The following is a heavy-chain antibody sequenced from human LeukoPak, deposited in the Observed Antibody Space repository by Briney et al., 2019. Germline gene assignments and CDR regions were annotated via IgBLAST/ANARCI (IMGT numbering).Heavy chain of an antibody. Sequence: GGSLRLSCAASGFTFSSYAMSWVRQAPGKGLEWVSALSGSGGSTYYADSVKGQFTISRDNSKNTLYLQMNSLRVEDTAVYYCAKDQLWISGSYYGYWGQGTLVIVSS. D-gene: IGHD1-26*01. J-gene: IGHJ4*02. CDR2: LSGSGGST. CDR3: AKDQLWISGSYYGY. V-gene: IGHV3-23*01. CDR1: GFTFSSYA.